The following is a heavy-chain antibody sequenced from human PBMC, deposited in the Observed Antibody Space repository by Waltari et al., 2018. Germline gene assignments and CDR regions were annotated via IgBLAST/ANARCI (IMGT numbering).Heavy chain of an antibody. V-gene: IGHV3-33*01. CDR3: ASEIYHSSGSFDH. CDR2: IWYDGSNK. Sequence: QVQLVESGGGVVQPGRSLRLSCAVSGFTFSSYGMHWVRQAPGKGLEWVAVIWYDGSNKFYADSVKDRLTISRDNPKNTLYLQMNSLRAEDTAVYYCASEIYHSSGSFDHWGQGTLVTVSS. J-gene: IGHJ4*02. CDR1: GFTFSSYG. D-gene: IGHD3-22*01.